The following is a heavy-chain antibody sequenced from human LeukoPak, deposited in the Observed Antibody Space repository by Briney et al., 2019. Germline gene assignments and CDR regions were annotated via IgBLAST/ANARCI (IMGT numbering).Heavy chain of an antibody. J-gene: IGHJ4*02. Sequence: GRSLRLSCAASGFTFRNRGMHWIRQAPGKGLEWVAIIWYDGSNKYYAASVNGRFTISRDNSKNTLYPQMNSPRDDDTAVYYCVRDRGALQYFDYWGQGTLVTVSS. D-gene: IGHD2/OR15-2a*01. V-gene: IGHV3-33*01. CDR3: VRDRGALQYFDY. CDR1: GFTFRNRG. CDR2: IWYDGSNK.